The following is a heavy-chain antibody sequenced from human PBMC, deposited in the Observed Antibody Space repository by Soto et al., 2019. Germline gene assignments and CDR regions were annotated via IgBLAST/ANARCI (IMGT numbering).Heavy chain of an antibody. Sequence: PGGSLRLSCAASGFTFSSYSMNWVRQAPGKGLEWVSYISSSSSTIYYADSVKGRFTISRDNAKNSLYLQMNSLRDEDTAVYYCARDRALSYDFWSGVGYWGQGTLVTVSS. J-gene: IGHJ4*02. CDR3: ARDRALSYDFWSGVGY. V-gene: IGHV3-48*02. D-gene: IGHD3-3*01. CDR1: GFTFSSYS. CDR2: ISSSSSTI.